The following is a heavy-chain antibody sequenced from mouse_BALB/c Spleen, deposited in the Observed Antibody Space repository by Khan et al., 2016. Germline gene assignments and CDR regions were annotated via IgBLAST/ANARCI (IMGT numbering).Heavy chain of an antibody. CDR3: ARYGTTYYFDY. CDR2: INTYTGEP. J-gene: IGHJ2*01. V-gene: IGHV9-3-1*01. CDR1: GYTFTNYG. D-gene: IGHD2-1*01. Sequence: QIQLVQSGPELKKPGETVKISCKASGYTFTNYGMNWVKQAPGKGLKWMGWINTYTGEPTYVDDFKGRFAFSLETSASTAYLQINNLKNEDTATYFCARYGTTYYFDYWGQGTTLTVSS.